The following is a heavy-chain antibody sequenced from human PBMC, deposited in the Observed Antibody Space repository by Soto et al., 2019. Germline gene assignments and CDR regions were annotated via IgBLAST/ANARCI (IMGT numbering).Heavy chain of an antibody. CDR2: ITNTGGST. CDR1: GFTFSRHA. Sequence: PGGSLRLSCAGSGFTFSRHAVSWVRQAPGKGLECVSSITNTGGSTYYADSVKGRFTISRDNSKNTVYLQMNSLRAEDTAVYYCAKAGYGSGSYYTLSFDYWGQGS. CDR3: AKAGYGSGSYYTLSFDY. J-gene: IGHJ4*02. D-gene: IGHD3-10*01. V-gene: IGHV3-23*01.